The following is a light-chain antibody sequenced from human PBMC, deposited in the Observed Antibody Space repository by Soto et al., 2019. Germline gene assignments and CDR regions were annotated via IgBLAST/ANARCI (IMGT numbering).Light chain of an antibody. CDR3: QQYNNWPRT. Sequence: EMVMTQSPGTLSVSPGERATLSCRASQSISSDLAWYQQKPGQAPRLLIYGASTRATGIPARISGSGSGTEFTLTLSSLQSEDIAVYYCQQYNNWPRTFGQGTKVEIK. V-gene: IGKV3-15*01. J-gene: IGKJ1*01. CDR1: QSISSD. CDR2: GAS.